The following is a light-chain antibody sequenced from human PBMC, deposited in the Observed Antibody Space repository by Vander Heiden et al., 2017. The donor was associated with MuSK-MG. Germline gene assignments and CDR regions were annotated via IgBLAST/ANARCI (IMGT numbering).Light chain of an antibody. CDR3: AAWDDSLSGDVV. CDR2: SNN. CDR1: SSNIGSNY. Sequence: QSVLTQPPSASGTPGQRVTIPCSGSSSNIGSNYVYWYQQLPGTAPKLLIYSNNQRPSGVPDRFSGSKSGTSDSLAISGLRSEDEADYYCAAWDDSLSGDVVFGGGTKLTVL. J-gene: IGLJ2*01. V-gene: IGLV1-47*02.